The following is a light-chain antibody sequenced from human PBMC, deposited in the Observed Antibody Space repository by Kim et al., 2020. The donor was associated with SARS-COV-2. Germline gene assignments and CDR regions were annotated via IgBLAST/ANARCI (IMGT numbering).Light chain of an antibody. CDR2: YDS. Sequence: SYELTQPPSVSVSPGKTASITCGGNNLGGKCACWCQQKPGQSPVLVIFYDSKRPSGIPERFSGSKSGNTATLTISRIEAMDEADYYCQAWDSGTAVFGGGTQLTVL. CDR3: QAWDSGTAV. CDR1: NLGGKC. V-gene: IGLV3-1*01. J-gene: IGLJ2*01.